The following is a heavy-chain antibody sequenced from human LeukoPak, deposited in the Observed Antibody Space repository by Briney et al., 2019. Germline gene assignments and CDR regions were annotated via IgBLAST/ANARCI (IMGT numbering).Heavy chain of an antibody. CDR2: INQDGSKK. CDR3: ASGFQDYYDSSGPYDAFDI. D-gene: IGHD3-22*01. CDR1: RFTFSNYW. V-gene: IGHV3-7*01. Sequence: GGSLRLSCVASRFTFSNYWMSWVRQAPGKGLEWVANINQDGSKKRYADSMKGRFTISRDNAKNSLYLQMNSLRDEDTAVYYCASGFQDYYDSSGPYDAFDIWGQGTMVTVSS. J-gene: IGHJ3*02.